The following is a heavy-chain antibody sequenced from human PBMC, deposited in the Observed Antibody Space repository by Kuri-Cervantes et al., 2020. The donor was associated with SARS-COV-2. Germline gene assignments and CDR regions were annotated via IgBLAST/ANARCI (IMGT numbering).Heavy chain of an antibody. V-gene: IGHV3-9*01. CDR3: ALKGYGSGSYRLDV. J-gene: IGHJ6*02. CDR1: GGAISSYY. D-gene: IGHD3-10*01. Sequence: LSLTCTVSGGAISSYYWNWVRQAPGKGLEWVSGISWNSGSIGYADSVKGRFTISRDNAKNSLYLQMNSLRAEDTAVYYCALKGYGSGSYRLDVWGQGTTVTVSS. CDR2: ISWNSGSI.